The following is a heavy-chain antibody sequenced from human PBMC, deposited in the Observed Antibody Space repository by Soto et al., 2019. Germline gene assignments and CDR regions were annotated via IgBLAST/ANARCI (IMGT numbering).Heavy chain of an antibody. D-gene: IGHD2-2*02. J-gene: IGHJ4*02. CDR1: GYIFTSYP. Sequence: ASVKVSCKAYGYIFTSYPMHWVRQAPGQRLEWMGWINAGNGNTKYSQKFQGRVTITRDTSASTAYMELSSLRSEDTAVYYRARPDGYNLYHFEYWCQGTLVTVSS. V-gene: IGHV1-3*01. CDR3: ARPDGYNLYHFEY. CDR2: INAGNGNT.